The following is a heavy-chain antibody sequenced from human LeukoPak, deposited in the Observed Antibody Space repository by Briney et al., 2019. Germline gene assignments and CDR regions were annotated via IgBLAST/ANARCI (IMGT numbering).Heavy chain of an antibody. CDR1: GLTFSSYA. V-gene: IGHV3-23*01. Sequence: GGSLRLSCAASGLTFSSYAMSWVRQAPGRGLEWVSAISGSGGSTHYADSEKGRFTISRDNSKNTLYLQMNSLRAEDTAVYYCAKDRAVRGVTHFDYWGQGTLVTVSS. CDR2: ISGSGGST. D-gene: IGHD3-10*01. J-gene: IGHJ4*02. CDR3: AKDRAVRGVTHFDY.